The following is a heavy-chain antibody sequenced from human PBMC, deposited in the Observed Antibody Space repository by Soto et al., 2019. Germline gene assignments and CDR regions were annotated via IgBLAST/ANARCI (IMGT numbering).Heavy chain of an antibody. CDR1: GGSISSSSYY. V-gene: IGHV4-39*01. J-gene: IGHJ6*02. CDR3: ARRLSSSWPYYYGMDV. Sequence: SETLSLTCTVSGGSISSSSYYWGWIRQPPGKGLEWIGSIYYSGSTYYNPSLKSRVTISVDTSKNQFSLKLSSVTAADTAVYYCARRLSSSWPYYYGMDVWGQGSTVTVSS. D-gene: IGHD6-13*01. CDR2: IYYSGST.